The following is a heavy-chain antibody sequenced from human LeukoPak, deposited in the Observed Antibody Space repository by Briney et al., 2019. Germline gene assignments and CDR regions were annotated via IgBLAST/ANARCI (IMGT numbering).Heavy chain of an antibody. J-gene: IGHJ4*02. CDR3: ARAGGPGTVDY. Sequence: SGGSLRLSCAASGFTFSDYWMSWVRQAPGKGLEWVANINHDGRETYYVDSVKGRFTISRDNAKDSLFLQMNSLRVEDTAVYYCARAGGPGTVDYWGQGTLLTVSS. CDR2: INHDGRET. D-gene: IGHD1-26*01. V-gene: IGHV3-7*03. CDR1: GFTFSDYW.